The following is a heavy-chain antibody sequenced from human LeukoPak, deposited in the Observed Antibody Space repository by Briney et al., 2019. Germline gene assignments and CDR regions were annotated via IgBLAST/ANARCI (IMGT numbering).Heavy chain of an antibody. Sequence: ASMKVSCKTSGYTFTNYGISWVRQAPGQGLEWMGWISPYNGNTIYAQKLQGRVTVTTDTSTSTAYMELRSLRSDDTAVYYCTRTVLDCKNGVCYDYWGQGTLVTVSS. CDR2: ISPYNGNT. D-gene: IGHD2-8*01. CDR1: GYTFTNYG. V-gene: IGHV1-18*01. CDR3: TRTVLDCKNGVCYDY. J-gene: IGHJ4*02.